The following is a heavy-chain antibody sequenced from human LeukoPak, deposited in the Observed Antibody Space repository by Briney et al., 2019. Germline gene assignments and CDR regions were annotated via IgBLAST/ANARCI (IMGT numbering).Heavy chain of an antibody. CDR2: ISSSGSSI. V-gene: IGHV3-48*01. CDR3: VRRKANSDGEFDY. Sequence: PGGSLTLSCAASGFTFSSYNMNWVRQAPGKGLDWVSFISSSGSSITYADSVKGRFTISRDNVKNSLYLQMNSLRAEDTAVYYRVRRKANSDGEFDYWGQGTLVTVSS. D-gene: IGHD3-10*01. CDR1: GFTFSSYN. J-gene: IGHJ4*02.